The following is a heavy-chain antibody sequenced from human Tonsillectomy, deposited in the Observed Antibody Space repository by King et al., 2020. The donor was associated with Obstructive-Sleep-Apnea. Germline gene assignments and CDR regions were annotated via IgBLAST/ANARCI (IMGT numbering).Heavy chain of an antibody. CDR3: PTSDPGDCSSTSCYLYFDY. Sequence: DVQLVESGGGLVKPGGSLRLSCAASRFTFSNAWMSWVRQAPGKGLEWVGRIKSKTDGGTKDHAAPVKGRFTISRDDSKSTLYLQMNSLKTEDTAVYYCPTSDPGDCSSTSCYLYFDYWGQGTLVTVSS. CDR1: RFTFSNAW. D-gene: IGHD2-2*01. J-gene: IGHJ4*02. CDR2: IKSKTDGGTK. V-gene: IGHV3-15*01.